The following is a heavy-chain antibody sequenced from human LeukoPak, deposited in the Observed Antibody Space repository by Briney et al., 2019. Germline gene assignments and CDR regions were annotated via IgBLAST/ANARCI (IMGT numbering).Heavy chain of an antibody. CDR3: ARDPSSSGWYDY. Sequence: PGRSLRLSCAASGFTFSSYGMHWVRQAPGKGLEWVAVIWYDGSNKYYADSVKGRFTISRDNSKNTLYLQMNSLRAEDTAVYYCARDPSSSGWYDYWGQGTLVTVSS. CDR2: IWYDGSNK. V-gene: IGHV3-33*01. J-gene: IGHJ4*02. CDR1: GFTFSSYG. D-gene: IGHD6-19*01.